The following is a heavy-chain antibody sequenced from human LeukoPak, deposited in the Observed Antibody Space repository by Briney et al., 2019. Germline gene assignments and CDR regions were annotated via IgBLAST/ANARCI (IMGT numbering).Heavy chain of an antibody. D-gene: IGHD2/OR15-2a*01. CDR2: ISSSSNYI. V-gene: IGHV3-11*06. Sequence: GGSLRLSCAASGFTFSDYYMSWIRQAPGKGLEWVSYISSSSNYIYYADSVKGRFTISRDNAKNSLYLQMNSLRAEDTAVYYCARVSILIVPYYAFDIWGQGTMVTVSS. J-gene: IGHJ3*02. CDR1: GFTFSDYY. CDR3: ARVSILIVPYYAFDI.